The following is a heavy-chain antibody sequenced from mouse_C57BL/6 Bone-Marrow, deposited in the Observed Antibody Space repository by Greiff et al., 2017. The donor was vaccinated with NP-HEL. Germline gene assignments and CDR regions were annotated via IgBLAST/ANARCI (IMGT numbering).Heavy chain of an antibody. CDR3: ARYYYGSRGWYFDV. CDR2: IDPNSGGT. D-gene: IGHD1-1*01. J-gene: IGHJ1*03. Sequence: QVQLQQPGADLVKPGASVKLSCKASGYTFTSYWMHWVKQRPGRGLEWIGRIDPNSGGTKFNEKFKTQATLTVDKPSSAAYMKLSSLKSEDSAVYDCARYYYGSRGWYFDVWGTGTTVTVSS. CDR1: GYTFTSYW. V-gene: IGHV1-72*01.